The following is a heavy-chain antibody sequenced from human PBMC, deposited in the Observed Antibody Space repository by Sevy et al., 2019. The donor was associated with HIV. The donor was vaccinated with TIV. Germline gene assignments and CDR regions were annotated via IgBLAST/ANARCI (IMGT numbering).Heavy chain of an antibody. V-gene: IGHV1-24*01. Sequence: ASVKVSCKVSGYTLTNLSMHWVRQAPGKGLEWMGSFDPEDGETIHAQRFQGRLSMTGDTSTETGYMEMSSLNSEDTAVYYCATTKGYYDNSGDAFDYWGQGSLVTVSS. CDR1: GYTLTNLS. D-gene: IGHD3-22*01. CDR2: FDPEDGET. CDR3: ATTKGYYDNSGDAFDY. J-gene: IGHJ4*02.